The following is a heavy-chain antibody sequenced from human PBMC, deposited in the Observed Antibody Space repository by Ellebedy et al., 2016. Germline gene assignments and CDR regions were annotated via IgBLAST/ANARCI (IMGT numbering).Heavy chain of an antibody. J-gene: IGHJ3*01. CDR1: GYTFDDYA. V-gene: IGHV1-3*01. CDR2: INGGNDNT. CDR3: ARGGFGNYYGSGSFAFDV. Sequence: ASVKVSCKASGYTFDDYAMHWVRQAPGQRLEWMGWINGGNDNTDVSWKFQGRVTITRDTSATTTYMDLTSLGSEDTAVYYCARGGFGNYYGSGSFAFDVWGQGTMVTVSS. D-gene: IGHD3-10*01.